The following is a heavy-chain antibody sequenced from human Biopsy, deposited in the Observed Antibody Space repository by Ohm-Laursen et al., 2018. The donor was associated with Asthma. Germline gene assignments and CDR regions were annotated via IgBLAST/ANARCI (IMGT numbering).Heavy chain of an antibody. J-gene: IGHJ6*02. Sequence: TLPLTCSLSSGSGGYMRSGNYYWGWIRQPPGKGLEWIGSIYYSGTTYYNPSLESRVTVSADTSKNQFSLKLTSVTAADTAVYYCVRGSSSWHHGPFHYYYGLDAWGQGTTATVSS. CDR2: IYYSGTT. D-gene: IGHD6-13*01. CDR1: SGSGGYMRSGNYY. V-gene: IGHV4-39*01. CDR3: VRGSSSWHHGPFHYYYGLDA.